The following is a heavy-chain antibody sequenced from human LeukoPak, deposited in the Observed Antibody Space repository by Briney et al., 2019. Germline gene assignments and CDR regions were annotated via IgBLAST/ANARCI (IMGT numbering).Heavy chain of an antibody. Sequence: GGSLRLSCAASGFTFSGYSMNWVRQAPGKGLEWISCFEISGTIYYADSVKGRFTVSRDNAENSLYLQMNSLSAEDTAVYYCARERDIVVVVAATLDYWGQGTLVTVSS. J-gene: IGHJ4*02. CDR3: ARERDIVVVVAATLDY. CDR1: GFTFSGYS. V-gene: IGHV3-48*01. CDR2: FEISGTI. D-gene: IGHD2-15*01.